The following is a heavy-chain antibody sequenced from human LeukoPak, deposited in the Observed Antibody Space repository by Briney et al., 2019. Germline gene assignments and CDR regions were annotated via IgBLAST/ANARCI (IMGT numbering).Heavy chain of an antibody. V-gene: IGHV3-23*01. CDR3: AKADSEAEGEY. CDR2: ISGGGGST. CDR1: GFTFSSYA. Sequence: GGSLRLSCAASGFTFSSYAMSWVRQAPGKGLEWVSAISGGGGSTYYADSVKGRFTISRDNSKNTLYLQMNSLRAEDTAVYYCAKADSEAEGEYWGQGTVVTVSA. D-gene: IGHD3-10*01. J-gene: IGHJ4*02.